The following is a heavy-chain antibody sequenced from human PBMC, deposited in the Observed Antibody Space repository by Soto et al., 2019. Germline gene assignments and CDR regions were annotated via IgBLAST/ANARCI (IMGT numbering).Heavy chain of an antibody. CDR1: GYSFSSDG. CDR2: IGTYNGDT. J-gene: IGHJ3*02. D-gene: IGHD3-10*01. V-gene: IGHV1-18*01. CDR3: ARDRGYRPDTFEI. Sequence: QVQLVQSGAEVKNPGASVKVSCKASGYSFSSDGISWVRQAPGQGFEWVGWIGTYNGDTNYAQKLQGRVTLTTDTSTSAAYMELTSLRSDDTAMYYCARDRGYRPDTFEIWGQGTMVIVNS.